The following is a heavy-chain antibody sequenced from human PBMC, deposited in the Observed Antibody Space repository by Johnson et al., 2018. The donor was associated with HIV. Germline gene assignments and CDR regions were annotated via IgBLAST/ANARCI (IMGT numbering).Heavy chain of an antibody. D-gene: IGHD5-12*01. CDR1: GFIFSNYG. J-gene: IGHJ3*02. CDR2: IRSKANSYAT. CDR3: ARLRGYSGYDSFDI. Sequence: VQLVESGGGVVQSGGSLRLSCVASGFIFSNYGMHWVRQASGKGLEWVGRIRSKANSYATAYAASVKGRFTISRDNAKNFLFLQMNSLRGEDTAVYYCARLRGYSGYDSFDIWGKGTMVTVSS. V-gene: IGHV3-73*01.